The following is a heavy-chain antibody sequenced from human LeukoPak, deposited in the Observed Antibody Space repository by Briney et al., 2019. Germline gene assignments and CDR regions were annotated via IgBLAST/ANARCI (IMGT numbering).Heavy chain of an antibody. CDR2: IYTVGIT. CDR3: VRLPPAGYSSYFAY. J-gene: IGHJ4*02. Sequence: PSETLSLTCTVSGGSISSYHWRWIRQPPGKGLEWIGYIYTVGITNYNPSLKRRVTTSVDTTKNQLSLKLSSATAADTAVYYCVRLPPAGYSSYFAYWGQVTLVTVSS. D-gene: IGHD3-9*01. CDR1: GGSISSYH. V-gene: IGHV4-4*09.